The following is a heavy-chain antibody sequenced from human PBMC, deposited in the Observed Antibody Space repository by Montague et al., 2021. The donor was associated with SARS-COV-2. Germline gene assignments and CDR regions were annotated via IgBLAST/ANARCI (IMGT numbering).Heavy chain of an antibody. D-gene: IGHD3-16*02. V-gene: IGHV4-39*07. CDR3: ARGYDYVWGSYRYLHWFDP. CDR1: GDSISSSSYY. CDR2: IYYSGST. J-gene: IGHJ5*02. Sequence: SETLSLTCVVSGDSISSSSYYWGWIRQPPGKGLEWIGSIYYSGSTNYNPSLKSRVTISVDTSKNQFSLKLSSVTAAGTAVYYCARGYDYVWGSYRYLHWFDPWGQGTLVTVSS.